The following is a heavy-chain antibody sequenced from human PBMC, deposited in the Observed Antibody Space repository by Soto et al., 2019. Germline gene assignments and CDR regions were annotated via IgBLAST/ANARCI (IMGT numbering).Heavy chain of an antibody. D-gene: IGHD3-22*01. Sequence: ASETLSLTCTVSGGSISSYYWSWIRQPPGKGLEWIGYIYYSGSTNYNPSLKSRVTISVDTSKNQFSLKLSSVTAADTAVYYCARLDDSSGYYYDAFDIWGQGTMVTVSS. J-gene: IGHJ3*02. V-gene: IGHV4-59*01. CDR2: IYYSGST. CDR3: ARLDDSSGYYYDAFDI. CDR1: GGSISSYY.